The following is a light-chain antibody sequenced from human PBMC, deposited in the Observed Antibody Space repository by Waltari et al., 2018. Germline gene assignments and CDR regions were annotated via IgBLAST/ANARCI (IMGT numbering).Light chain of an antibody. CDR1: RGPRSYA. Sequence: QLVLTQSPSASASLGASVKLPCTLRRGPRSYAIAWHQQQPEKGPRYSMKLNSDGSHSKGDGIPDRFSGSSSGAERYLTISSLQSEDEADYYCQTWDTGPWVFGGGTKLTVL. CDR2: LNSDGSH. J-gene: IGLJ3*02. CDR3: QTWDTGPWV. V-gene: IGLV4-69*01.